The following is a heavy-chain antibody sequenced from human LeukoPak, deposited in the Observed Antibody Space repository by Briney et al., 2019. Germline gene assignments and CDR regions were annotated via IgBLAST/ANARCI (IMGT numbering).Heavy chain of an antibody. Sequence: GESLRLCCTGSGFTFGDYAMTWVRQAPGKGLEWVGVVRSKAYGGTTESAASLKGRFTISRDDSKSIAYLQMNSLKTEDTAVYYCNRWVKESRYLGWPPGYWGQGTLVTVSS. CDR2: VRSKAYGGTT. CDR1: GFTFGDYA. J-gene: IGHJ4*02. D-gene: IGHD3-3*01. CDR3: NRWVKESRYLGWPPGY. V-gene: IGHV3-49*04.